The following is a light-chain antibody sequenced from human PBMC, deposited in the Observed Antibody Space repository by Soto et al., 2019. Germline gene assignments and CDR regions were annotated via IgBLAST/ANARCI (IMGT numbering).Light chain of an antibody. Sequence: DIVLTQSPGTLSLSPGERATLSCRASQSVSSSYLAWYQKQPGQAPSLLIYGSSGRATGIPDRFSGSGSGTDFTLTITRLGPEDVAVYYCQQYGSSPPVTFGQGTRLEIK. CDR3: QQYGSSPPVT. CDR2: GSS. J-gene: IGKJ5*01. CDR1: QSVSSSY. V-gene: IGKV3-20*01.